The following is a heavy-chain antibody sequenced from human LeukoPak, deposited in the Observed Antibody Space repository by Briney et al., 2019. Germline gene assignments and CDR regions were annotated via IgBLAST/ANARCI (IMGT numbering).Heavy chain of an antibody. CDR1: GYTFTSYG. J-gene: IGHJ4*02. V-gene: IGHV1-18*01. D-gene: IGHD4-17*01. CDR3: ARDAPDYGEIPYYFDY. CDR2: ISAYNGNT. Sequence: GASVKVSCKASGYTFTSYGISWVRQAPGQGLEWMGWISAYNGNTNYAQKLQGRVTMTTDTSTSTAYMELRSLRSDDTAVYYYARDAPDYGEIPYYFDYWGQGTLVTVSS.